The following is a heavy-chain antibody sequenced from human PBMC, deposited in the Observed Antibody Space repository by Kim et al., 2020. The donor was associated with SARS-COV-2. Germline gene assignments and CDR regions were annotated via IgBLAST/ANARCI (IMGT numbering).Heavy chain of an antibody. CDR1: GFTFSSYA. CDR2: ISGSGGST. CDR3: AISRSSGWYFSSRRNSVFDY. D-gene: IGHD6-19*01. V-gene: IGHV3-23*01. J-gene: IGHJ4*02. Sequence: GGSLRLSCAASGFTFSSYAMSWVRQAPGKGLEWVSAISGSGGSTYYADSVKGRFTISRDNSKNTLYLQMNSLRAEDTAVYYCAISRSSGWYFSSRRNSVFDYWGQGTLVTVSS.